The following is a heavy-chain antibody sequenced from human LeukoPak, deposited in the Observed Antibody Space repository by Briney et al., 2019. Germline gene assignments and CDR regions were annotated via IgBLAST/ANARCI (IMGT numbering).Heavy chain of an antibody. D-gene: IGHD6-19*01. Sequence: ASVKVSCKASGYTFTGYYMHWVRQAPGQGLEWIGWINPNSGGTNYAQKFQGRVTMTRDTSISTAYMELSRLTSDDTAVYYCARRMDSSGWGDYWGQGTLVTVSS. CDR2: INPNSGGT. CDR1: GYTFTGYY. V-gene: IGHV1-2*02. J-gene: IGHJ4*02. CDR3: ARRMDSSGWGDY.